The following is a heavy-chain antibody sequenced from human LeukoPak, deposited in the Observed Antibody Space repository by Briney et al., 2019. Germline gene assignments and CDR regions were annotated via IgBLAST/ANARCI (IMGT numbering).Heavy chain of an antibody. CDR2: INAGNGNT. CDR3: ARVGGSPYAFDI. V-gene: IGHV1-3*01. CDR1: GYTFTSYA. J-gene: IGHJ3*02. D-gene: IGHD3-16*01. Sequence: ASVKVSCKASGYTFTSYAMHWVRQAPGQRLEWMGWINAGNGNTKYSQKFQGRVTITRDTSASTAYMELSSLRSEDTAVYYCARVGGSPYAFDIWGQGTMVTVSS.